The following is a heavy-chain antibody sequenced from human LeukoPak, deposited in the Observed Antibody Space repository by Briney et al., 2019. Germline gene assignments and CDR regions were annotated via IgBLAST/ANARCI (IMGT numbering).Heavy chain of an antibody. CDR3: ARALGYIYGYYYYGMDV. CDR1: GLTVSSNY. J-gene: IGHJ6*01. CDR2: IYSGGST. V-gene: IGHV3-66*02. Sequence: GESLTLSCTASGLTVSSNYMSWVRQAPGKGLEWVSVIYSGGSTYHEDPVKGRFTISRDISKNTLSLQMNSMRSEDAAVYYCARALGYIYGYYYYGMDVWGEGTTLTVSS. D-gene: IGHD5-18*01.